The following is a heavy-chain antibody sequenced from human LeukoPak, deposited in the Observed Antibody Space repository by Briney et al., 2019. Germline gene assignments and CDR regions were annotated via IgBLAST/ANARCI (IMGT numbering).Heavy chain of an antibody. Sequence: GGSLRLSCAASGFTFRSYGMHWVRQAPGKGLEWVAVISYDGSNKYYADSVKGRFTISRDNSKNTLYLQMNSLRAEDTAMYYCARIMTTVTTVEYWGQGTLVTVSS. CDR3: ARIMTTVTTVEY. CDR2: ISYDGSNK. J-gene: IGHJ4*02. CDR1: GFTFRSYG. V-gene: IGHV3-30*03. D-gene: IGHD4-17*01.